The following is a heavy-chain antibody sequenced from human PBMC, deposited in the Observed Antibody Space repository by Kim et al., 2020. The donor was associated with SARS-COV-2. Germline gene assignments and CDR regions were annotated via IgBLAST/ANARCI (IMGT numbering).Heavy chain of an antibody. D-gene: IGHD3-16*01. Sequence: GGSLRLSCAASGFTFDTHAMSWVRQAPGKGLEWVSGVSEGGDSRYYADSVKGRFTISSDSSKSTLFLQMNSLRGEDTAVYYFVRSATRRGGPYY. CDR2: VSEGGDSR. V-gene: IGHV3-23*01. CDR1: GFTFDTHA. CDR3: VRSATRRGGPYY. J-gene: IGHJ6*01.